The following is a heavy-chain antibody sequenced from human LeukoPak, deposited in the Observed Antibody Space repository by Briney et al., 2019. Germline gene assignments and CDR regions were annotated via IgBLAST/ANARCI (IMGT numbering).Heavy chain of an antibody. V-gene: IGHV4-38-2*02. CDR3: VSLLGYSSGWNRAGDWFDP. D-gene: IGHD6-19*01. CDR2: GHHDGTT. J-gene: IGHJ5*02. CDR1: NYSIRSGYY. Sequence: SETLSLTCTVSNYSIRSGYYLGRIRQPPGKGLEWIGSGHHDGTTFYNPSLKGRVTISIDTSKNQFSLKLGSMTPADTAVYYCVSLLGYSSGWNRAGDWFDPWGQGTVVTVSS.